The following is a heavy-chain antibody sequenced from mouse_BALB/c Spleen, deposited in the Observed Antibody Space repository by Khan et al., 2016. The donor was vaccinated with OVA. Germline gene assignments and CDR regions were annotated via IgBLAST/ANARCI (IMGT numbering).Heavy chain of an antibody. Sequence: QVQLKQSGAELMKPGASVKISCKATGYTFSSYWIEWVKQKPGHGLEWLGEILPGSNSSNYNERFKGKATITADTSSNTAYMQLSSLTSEDSAIYYCARGNYYGSTDWFGYWGQGTLVTVSA. CDR3: ARGNYYGSTDWFGY. J-gene: IGHJ3*01. CDR2: ILPGSNSS. V-gene: IGHV1-9*01. CDR1: GYTFSSYW. D-gene: IGHD1-1*01.